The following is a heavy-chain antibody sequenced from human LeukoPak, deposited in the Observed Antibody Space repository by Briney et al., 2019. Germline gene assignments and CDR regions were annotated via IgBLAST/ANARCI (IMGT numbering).Heavy chain of an antibody. J-gene: IGHJ4*02. Sequence: PGGSLRLSCAASGFTFSSYATHWVRQAPGKGLEWVAVISYDGSNKYYADSVKGRFTISRDNSKNTLYLQMNSLRAEDTAVYYCASDMRSGSYSWYFDYWGQGTLVTVSS. CDR3: ASDMRSGSYSWYFDY. CDR2: ISYDGSNK. D-gene: IGHD1-26*01. CDR1: GFTFSSYA. V-gene: IGHV3-30*01.